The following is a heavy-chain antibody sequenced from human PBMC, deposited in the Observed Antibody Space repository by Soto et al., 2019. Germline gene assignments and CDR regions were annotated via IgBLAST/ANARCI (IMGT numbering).Heavy chain of an antibody. D-gene: IGHD2-2*01. J-gene: IGHJ5*02. CDR1: GGTFSSYT. CDR3: ARGRLPGYCSSTSCPNWFDP. Sequence: QVKLVQSGAEVKKPGSSVKVSCKASGGTFSSYTISWVRQAPGQGLEWMGRIIPILGIANYAQKFQGRVTITADKSTSTAYMELSSLRSEDTAVYYCARGRLPGYCSSTSCPNWFDPWGQGTLVTVSS. CDR2: IIPILGIA. V-gene: IGHV1-69*02.